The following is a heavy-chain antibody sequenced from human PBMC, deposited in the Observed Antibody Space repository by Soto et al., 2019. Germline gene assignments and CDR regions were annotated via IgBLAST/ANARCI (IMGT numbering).Heavy chain of an antibody. CDR2: IYYSGST. CDR3: ARHGYGSGSYNYGMDV. CDR1: GGSITSYY. J-gene: IGHJ6*02. Sequence: SETLSLTCTVGGGSITSYYWSWIRQPPGKGLEWIGYIYYSGSTTYNPSLKSRVTILVDTSKNQLSLKLRSVTAADTAVYYCARHGYGSGSYNYGMDVWGQGTTVTVSS. D-gene: IGHD3-10*01. V-gene: IGHV4-59*08.